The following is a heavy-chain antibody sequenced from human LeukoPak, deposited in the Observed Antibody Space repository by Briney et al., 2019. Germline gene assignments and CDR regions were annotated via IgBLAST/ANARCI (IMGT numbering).Heavy chain of an antibody. Sequence: SETLSLTCTVSGGSISSGGYYWSWIRQHPGKGLEWIGYIYYSGGTYYNPSLKSRVTISVDTSKNQFSLNLSSVTAADTAVYYCARVRFYYGSGSHDFDYWGQGTLVTVSS. D-gene: IGHD3-10*01. J-gene: IGHJ4*02. CDR2: IYYSGGT. CDR3: ARVRFYYGSGSHDFDY. V-gene: IGHV4-31*03. CDR1: GGSISSGGYY.